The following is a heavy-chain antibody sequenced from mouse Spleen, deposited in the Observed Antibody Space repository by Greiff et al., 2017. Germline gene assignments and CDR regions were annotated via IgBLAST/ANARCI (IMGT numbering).Heavy chain of an antibody. V-gene: IGHV5-6-2*01. CDR1: GFTFSSYA. J-gene: IGHJ2*01. CDR2: INSNGGST. D-gene: IGHD1-1*01. CDR3: ARHERSSLFDY. Sequence: DVKLVESGGGLVKPGGSLKLSCAASGFTFSSYAMSWVRQTPEKRLEWVAAINSNGGSTYYPDTVKDRFTISRDNAKNTLYLQMSSLRSEDTALYYGARHERSSLFDYWGQGTTLTVSS.